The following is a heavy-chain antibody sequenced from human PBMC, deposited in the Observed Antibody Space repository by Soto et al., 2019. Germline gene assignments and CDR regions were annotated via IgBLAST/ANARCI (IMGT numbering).Heavy chain of an antibody. CDR3: AGGRDS. D-gene: IGHD3-16*01. J-gene: IGHJ4*02. Sequence: QVQLQESGPGLVKPSQTLSLTCTVSGGSVSSGGHYWSWIRQHPGQGLEWIGYIYNSGSTSYNPSLESRVMISADPSKNQFSLKLSSVTAADTAVYYCAGGRDSWGQGTLVTVSS. CDR2: IYNSGST. V-gene: IGHV4-31*03. CDR1: GGSVSSGGHY.